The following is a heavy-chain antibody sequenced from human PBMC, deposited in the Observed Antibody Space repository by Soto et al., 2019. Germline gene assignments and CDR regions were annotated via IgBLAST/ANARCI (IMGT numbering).Heavy chain of an antibody. V-gene: IGHV4-31*03. J-gene: IGHJ4*02. D-gene: IGHD5-12*01. CDR2: IYYSGST. CDR1: GGSISSGGYY. CDR3: ARSYSGYNSGLFDY. Sequence: PSETLSLTCTVSGGSISSGGYYWSWIRHHPGKGLEWIGYIYYSGSTYYNPSLKSRVTISVDTSKNQFSLRLSSVTAADTAVYYCARSYSGYNSGLFDYWGQGTLVTSPQ.